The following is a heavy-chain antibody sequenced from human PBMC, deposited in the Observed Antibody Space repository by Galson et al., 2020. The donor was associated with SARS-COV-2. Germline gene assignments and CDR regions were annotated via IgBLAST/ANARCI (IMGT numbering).Heavy chain of an antibody. Sequence: SLKISCAASGFTFSSYVMHLLRQAPGKGLELVAVIWYDGSKKYYEDSVKGRFTISRDNSKNTLYLQMNSLRAEDTAIYYCARDRERQWLALDNWGQGTLVPVSS. V-gene: IGHV3-33*01. CDR3: ARDRERQWLALDN. CDR1: GFTFSSYV. CDR2: IWYDGSKK. J-gene: IGHJ4*02. D-gene: IGHD6-19*01.